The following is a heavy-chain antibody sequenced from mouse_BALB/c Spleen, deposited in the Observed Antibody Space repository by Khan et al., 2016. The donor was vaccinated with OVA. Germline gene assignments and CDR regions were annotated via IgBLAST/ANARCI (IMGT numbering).Heavy chain of an antibody. CDR1: GYTFTSYW. V-gene: IGHV1S41*01. CDR3: ERENYDGRSCYAMDY. D-gene: IGHD1-1*01. J-gene: IGHJ4*01. CDR2: IGPGSSNA. Sequence: DLVKPGASVKLSCKASGYTFTSYWINWIKQRPGQGLEWIGRIGPGSSNAYYNDMFKDKATLTLDKSSNTAHIQLSSLPSEDSAVYFCERENYDGRSCYAMDYWGQGTSVTVSA.